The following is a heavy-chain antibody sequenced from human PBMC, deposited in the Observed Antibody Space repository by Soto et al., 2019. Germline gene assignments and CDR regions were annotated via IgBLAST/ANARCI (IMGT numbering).Heavy chain of an antibody. J-gene: IGHJ3*02. CDR3: ARTYYYDSSGYYSSFDAFDI. Sequence: EVQLVESGGGLVQPGGSLRLSCAASGFTFSSYEMNWVRQAPGKGLEWVSYISSSGSTIYYADSVKGRFTISRDNAKNSLYLQMNSLRAEDTAVYYCARTYYYDSSGYYSSFDAFDIWGQGTMVTVSS. CDR2: ISSSGSTI. CDR1: GFTFSSYE. V-gene: IGHV3-48*03. D-gene: IGHD3-22*01.